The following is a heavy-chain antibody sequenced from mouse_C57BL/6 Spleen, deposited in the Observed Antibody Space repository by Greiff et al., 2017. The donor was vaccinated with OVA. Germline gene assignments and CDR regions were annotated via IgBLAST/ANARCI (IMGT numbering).Heavy chain of an antibody. V-gene: IGHV5-4*01. J-gene: IGHJ2*01. CDR2: ISDGGSYT. CDR3: AREETYSNYVFDY. CDR1: GFTFSSYA. D-gene: IGHD2-5*01. Sequence: EVMLVESGGGLVKPGGSLKLSCAASGFTFSSYAMSWVRQTPEKRLEWVATISDGGSYTYYPDNVKGRFTISRDNAKNNLYLQMSHLKSEDTAMYYCAREETYSNYVFDYWGQGTTLTVSS.